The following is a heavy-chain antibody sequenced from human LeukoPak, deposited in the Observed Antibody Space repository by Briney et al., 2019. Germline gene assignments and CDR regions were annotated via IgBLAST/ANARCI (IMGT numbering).Heavy chain of an antibody. CDR2: IYDSGIT. J-gene: IGHJ4*02. D-gene: IGHD2-15*01. Sequence: SETLSLTCTVSGGSINSGSYYWSWIRQPPGKGLEWIGHIYDSGITNYNPSLKSRVTISVDTSKNQFSLKLSSVTAADTAVYYCARVSGYCSGGACYSRRHFDHWGQGTLVTVSS. CDR1: GGSINSGSYY. V-gene: IGHV4-61*01. CDR3: ARVSGYCSGGACYSRRHFDH.